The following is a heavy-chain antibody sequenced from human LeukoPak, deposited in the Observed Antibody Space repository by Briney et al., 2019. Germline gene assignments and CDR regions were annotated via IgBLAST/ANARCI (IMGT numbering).Heavy chain of an antibody. D-gene: IGHD6-6*01. V-gene: IGHV4-4*07. J-gene: IGHJ4*02. CDR2: IYTSGST. Sequence: PSETLSLTCTVSGGSISSYYWSWIRQPAGKGLEWIGRIYTSGSTDYNPSLKSRITMSIDTSKNHFSLKLSSVTAADTGVYFCAREDSSSWGPFDYWGQGTLVTVSS. CDR1: GGSISSYY. CDR3: AREDSSSWGPFDY.